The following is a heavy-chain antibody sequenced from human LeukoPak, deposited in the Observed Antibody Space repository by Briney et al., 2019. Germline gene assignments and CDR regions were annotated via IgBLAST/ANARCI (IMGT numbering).Heavy chain of an antibody. CDR2: IIPIFGTA. V-gene: IGHV1-69*06. D-gene: IGHD6-19*01. CDR1: GYTFTSYY. CDR3: ARPGIAVAGTQDAFDI. J-gene: IGHJ3*02. Sequence: GASVKVSCKASGYTFTSYYMHWVRQAPGQGLEWMGGIIPIFGTANYAQKFQGRVTITADKSTSTAYMELSSLRSEDTAVYYCARPGIAVAGTQDAFDIWGQGTMVTVSS.